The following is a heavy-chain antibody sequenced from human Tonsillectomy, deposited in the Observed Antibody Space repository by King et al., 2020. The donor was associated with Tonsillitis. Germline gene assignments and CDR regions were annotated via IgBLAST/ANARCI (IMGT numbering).Heavy chain of an antibody. CDR1: GDSLTSGGYF. CDR2: IYHSGPT. D-gene: IGHD4-17*01. V-gene: IGHV4-31*03. J-gene: IGHJ4*02. CDR3: ARNRDYGDYVDF. Sequence: QLQESCPGLVRPSQTLSLICSVSGDSLTSGGYFWSWIRQHPDKGLEWIGSIYHSGPTYHTPSLRSRLFMSVDTSKNQFSLRLTSVTAADTAVYYCARNRDYGDYVDFWGQGTLVAVSS.